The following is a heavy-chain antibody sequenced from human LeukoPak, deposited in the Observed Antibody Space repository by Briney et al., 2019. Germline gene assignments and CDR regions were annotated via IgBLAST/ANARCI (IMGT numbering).Heavy chain of an antibody. CDR3: ARHLDGALVPFDY. D-gene: IGHD4-17*01. V-gene: IGHV4-59*08. J-gene: IGHJ4*02. Sequence: SETLSLTCTVSGGSISSYYWSWIRQPPGKGLEWIGYIHYTGRTNYNSSLKRRVTISVDTSKNQFSLRLSSVTAADTAVYYCARHLDGALVPFDYWGREPWSPSPQ. CDR2: IHYTGRT. CDR1: GGSISSYY.